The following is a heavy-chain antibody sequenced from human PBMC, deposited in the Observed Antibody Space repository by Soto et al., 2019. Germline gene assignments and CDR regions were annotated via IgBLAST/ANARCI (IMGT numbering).Heavy chain of an antibody. J-gene: IGHJ1*01. CDR3: AKIRGYDLGSTTFQH. CDR2: ISGNGDTT. V-gene: IGHV3-23*01. CDR1: GVTFSSSA. Sequence: GGSLRLSCAASGVTFSSSAMSWVRQAPGKGLDWVSAISGNGDTTYYADSVKGRFTISRGISKNTLYLQMNSLRAEDTAVYYCAKIRGYDLGSTTFQHWGQGTLVTVSS. D-gene: IGHD5-12*01.